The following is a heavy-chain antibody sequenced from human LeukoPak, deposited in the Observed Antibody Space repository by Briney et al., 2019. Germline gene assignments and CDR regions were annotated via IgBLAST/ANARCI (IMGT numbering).Heavy chain of an antibody. CDR1: GFIFSNAW. V-gene: IGHV3-15*01. J-gene: IGHJ4*02. CDR3: AKDMGESGSYYLDY. CDR2: IKSKTDGGTT. D-gene: IGHD1-26*01. Sequence: PGGSLRLSCAASGFIFSNAWMSWVRQAPGKGLEWVGRIKSKTDGGTTDYAAPVKGRFTISRDDSKNTLYLQMNRLRAEDTAMYYCAKDMGESGSYYLDYWGQGTLVTVSS.